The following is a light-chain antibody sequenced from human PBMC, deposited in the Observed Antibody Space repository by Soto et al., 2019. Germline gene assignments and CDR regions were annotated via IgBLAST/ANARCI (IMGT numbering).Light chain of an antibody. V-gene: IGKV1-39*01. Sequence: DIQGTQSPPTLSASVADRGTSTCRASQTVSIYLNWYRQKPGKAPELLIFAASDLQSGVPSRFSGSGSGTDFTLTISSLQTEDFATYYCQQTYSSPQTFGQGTKVDIK. CDR1: QTVSIY. J-gene: IGKJ1*01. CDR3: QQTYSSPQT. CDR2: AAS.